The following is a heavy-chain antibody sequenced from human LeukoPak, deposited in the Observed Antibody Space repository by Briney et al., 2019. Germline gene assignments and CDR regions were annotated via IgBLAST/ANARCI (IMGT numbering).Heavy chain of an antibody. CDR3: TKDITPGGADV. CDR1: GLSLDRYA. J-gene: IGHJ6*02. V-gene: IGHV3-9*01. Sequence: PGGSLRLSCVASGLSLDRYAMHWVRQGPGKGLEWVAGFSLDTDRIDYADSVRGRFTVSKDDAKKTLYLQMNNLRTEYTALYYCTKDITPGGADVWGQGTTVTVSS. CDR2: FSLDTDRI. D-gene: IGHD3-10*01.